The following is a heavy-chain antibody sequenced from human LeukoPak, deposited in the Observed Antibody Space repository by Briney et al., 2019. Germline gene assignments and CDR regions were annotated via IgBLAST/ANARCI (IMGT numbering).Heavy chain of an antibody. J-gene: IGHJ4*02. D-gene: IGHD2-8*01. V-gene: IGHV4-31*03. CDR2: IYYSGST. CDR3: ARETRRMDPYYFDY. Sequence: SQTLSLTCTVSGGSISSGGYYWSWIRQHPRKGLEWIGYIYYSGSTYYNPSLKSRVTISVDTSKNQFSLKLSSVTAADTAVYYCARETRRMDPYYFDYWGQGTLVTVSS. CDR1: GGSISSGGYY.